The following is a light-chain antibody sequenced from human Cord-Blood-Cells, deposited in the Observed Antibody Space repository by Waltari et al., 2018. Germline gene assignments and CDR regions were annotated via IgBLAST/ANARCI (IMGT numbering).Light chain of an antibody. J-gene: IGLJ1*01. CDR2: GKN. CDR3: NSRDSSVNHV. Sequence: SSELTQDPAVSVALGQTVRITCQGDSLRSYYASWYQQKPGQAPVLVICGKNNRPSGIPDVLSGSSSGNTASLTFTGAQAEEEADYYCNSRDSSVNHVFGTGTKVTVL. CDR1: SLRSYY. V-gene: IGLV3-19*01.